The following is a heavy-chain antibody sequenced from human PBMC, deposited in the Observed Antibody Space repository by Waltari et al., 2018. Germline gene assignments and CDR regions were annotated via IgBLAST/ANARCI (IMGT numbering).Heavy chain of an antibody. CDR3: ARGLGYSSSLASVYYFDY. V-gene: IGHV4-34*01. Sequence: QVQLQQWGAGLLKPSETLSLTCAVYGGSFSGYSWSWIRQPPGKGLEWIGEINHSGSTNYNPSLKSRVTISVDTSKNQFSLKLSSVTAADTAVYYCARGLGYSSSLASVYYFDYWGQGTLVTVSS. CDR2: INHSGST. D-gene: IGHD6-6*01. CDR1: GGSFSGYS. J-gene: IGHJ4*02.